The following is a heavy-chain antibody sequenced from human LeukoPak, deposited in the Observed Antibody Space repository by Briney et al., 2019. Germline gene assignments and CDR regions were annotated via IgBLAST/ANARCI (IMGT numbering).Heavy chain of an antibody. CDR3: ARGLGATGFY. Sequence: KPPETLSLTCAVYGGSFSGYYWSWIRQLPGKGLEWIGEINHSGSTNYNPSLKSRVTISVDTSKNQFSLKLSSVTAADTAVYYCARGLGATGFYWGQGTLVTVSS. D-gene: IGHD1-26*01. J-gene: IGHJ4*02. CDR2: INHSGST. V-gene: IGHV4-34*01. CDR1: GGSFSGYY.